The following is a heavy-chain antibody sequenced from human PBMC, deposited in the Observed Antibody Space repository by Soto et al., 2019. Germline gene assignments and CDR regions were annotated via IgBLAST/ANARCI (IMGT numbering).Heavy chain of an antibody. CDR2: INHSGST. CDR1: GGSFSGYY. J-gene: IGHJ4*02. CDR3: ARVVRITMVRAPGGYFDY. V-gene: IGHV4-34*01. Sequence: QVQLQQWGAGLLKPSETLSLTCAVYGGSFSGYYWSWIRQPPGKGLEWIGEINHSGSTNYNPSLKSRVTISVDTSKNQFSLKLSSVTAADTAVYYCARVVRITMVRAPGGYFDYWGQGTLVTVSS. D-gene: IGHD3-10*01.